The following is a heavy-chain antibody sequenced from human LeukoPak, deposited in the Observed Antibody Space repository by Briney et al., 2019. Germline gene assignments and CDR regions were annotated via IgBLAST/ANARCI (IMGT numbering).Heavy chain of an antibody. D-gene: IGHD3-9*01. Sequence: ASVKVSCKASGYTFTSYGISWVRQAPGQGLKWMGWISAYNGYTNYAQKLQGRVTMTTDTSTSTAYMELRSLRSDDTAVYYCARGARLVSKSYGMDVWGQGTTVTVSS. J-gene: IGHJ6*02. V-gene: IGHV1-18*01. CDR1: GYTFTSYG. CDR2: ISAYNGYT. CDR3: ARGARLVSKSYGMDV.